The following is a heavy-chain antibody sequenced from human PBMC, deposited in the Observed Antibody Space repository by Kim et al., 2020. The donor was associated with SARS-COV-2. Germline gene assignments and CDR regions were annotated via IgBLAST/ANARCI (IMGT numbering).Heavy chain of an antibody. J-gene: IGHJ3*02. Sequence: SPKSRVTISVDTSKNQFSLKLSSVTAADTAVYYCAGPRANWGGVRAFDIWGQGTMVTVSS. D-gene: IGHD7-27*01. CDR3: AGPRANWGGVRAFDI. V-gene: IGHV4-34*01.